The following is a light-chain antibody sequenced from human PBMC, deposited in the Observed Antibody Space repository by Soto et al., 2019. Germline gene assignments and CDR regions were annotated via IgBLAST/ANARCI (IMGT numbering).Light chain of an antibody. CDR3: QQCIHWPVT. V-gene: IGKV3-11*01. CDR2: DAS. Sequence: EIVLTQSPATLSLSPGERATLSCRASQSVSSYLAWYQQKPGQAPRLLIYDASNRATGIPARFSGSGSGTDFTLTISRLEPEEFAVDYCQQCIHWPVTFGGGTKGELK. J-gene: IGKJ4*01. CDR1: QSVSSY.